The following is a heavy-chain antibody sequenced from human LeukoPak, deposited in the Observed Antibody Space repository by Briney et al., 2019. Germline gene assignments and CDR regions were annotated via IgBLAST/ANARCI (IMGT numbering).Heavy chain of an antibody. CDR3: ARDARYCSGGSCPDAFDI. V-gene: IGHV3-66*01. Sequence: GGSLRLSCAASGFNLSNYNMNWVRQAPGKGLEWVSVIYSGGSTYYADSVKGRFTISRDNSKNTLYLQMNSLRAEDTAVYYCARDARYCSGGSCPDAFDIWGQGTMVTVSS. CDR1: GFNLSNYN. CDR2: IYSGGST. D-gene: IGHD2-15*01. J-gene: IGHJ3*02.